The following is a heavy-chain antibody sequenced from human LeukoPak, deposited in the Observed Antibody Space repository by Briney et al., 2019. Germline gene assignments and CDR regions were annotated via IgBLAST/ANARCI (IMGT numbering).Heavy chain of an antibody. Sequence: GGSLRLSCAASGFTFSDYYMSWIRQAPGKGLEWVSYMSSSGSTIYYAESVKGRFTISRDNAKNSLYLQMNSLRAEDTAGYYCARETSMVRGVIDYWGQGTLVSVFS. V-gene: IGHV3-11*01. J-gene: IGHJ4*02. CDR2: MSSSGSTI. CDR3: ARETSMVRGVIDY. D-gene: IGHD3-10*01. CDR1: GFTFSDYY.